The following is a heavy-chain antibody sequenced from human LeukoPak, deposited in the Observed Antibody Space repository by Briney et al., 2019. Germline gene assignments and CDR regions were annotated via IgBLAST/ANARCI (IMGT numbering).Heavy chain of an antibody. D-gene: IGHD3-3*01. CDR3: ARDLLDFWSGYSSQIYYYYGMDV. J-gene: IGHJ6*02. CDR2: ISYDGSNK. Sequence: GGSLRLSCAASGFTFSSYAMHWVRQAPGKGLEWVAVISYDGSNKYYADSVKGRFTISRDNSKNTLHLQMNSLRAEDTAVYYCARDLLDFWSGYSSQIYYYYGMDVWGQGTTVTVSS. V-gene: IGHV3-30*04. CDR1: GFTFSSYA.